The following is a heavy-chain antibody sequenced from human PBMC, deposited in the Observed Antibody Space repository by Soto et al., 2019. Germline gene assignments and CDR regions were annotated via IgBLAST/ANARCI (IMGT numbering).Heavy chain of an antibody. CDR3: SRGRGTSGGYADF. J-gene: IGHJ4*02. CDR2: IRSETYGGST. CDR1: GFTFSDFA. V-gene: IGHV3-49*04. D-gene: IGHD6-13*01. Sequence: EVQLVESGGGMVQPGQSLRLSCSGSGFTFSDFAVTWVRQAPGKGLEWVGVIRSETYGGSTVFDASVKGRFAMSRDDSKSIAYLQMNNLRTEDTAVYYCSRGRGTSGGYADFWGQGVRVTVSS.